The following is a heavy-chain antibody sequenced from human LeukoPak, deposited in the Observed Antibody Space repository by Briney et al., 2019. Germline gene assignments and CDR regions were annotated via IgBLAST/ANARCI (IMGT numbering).Heavy chain of an antibody. CDR2: ISSSSSYI. CDR3: ARDNVHYDILTGYYSPTDYYYGMDA. Sequence: GGSLRLSCAASGFTFSSYSMNWVRQAPGKGLEWVSSISSSSSYIYYADSVKGRFTISRDNAKNSLYLQMNSLRAEDTAVYYCARDNVHYDILTGYYSPTDYYYGMDAWGQGTTVTVSS. CDR1: GFTFSSYS. V-gene: IGHV3-21*01. D-gene: IGHD3-9*01. J-gene: IGHJ6*02.